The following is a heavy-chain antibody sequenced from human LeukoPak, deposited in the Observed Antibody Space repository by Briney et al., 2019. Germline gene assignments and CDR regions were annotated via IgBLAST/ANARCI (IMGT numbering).Heavy chain of an antibody. Sequence: SVKVSCKASGGGFTFSSHAISWVRQAPGQGLEWMGGLIPIYGSPNYAQKFQGRLTITSDESTRTVYMELSSLRPEDSAVHYCAGFFYNNSGDAFDICGQGTMVTVSP. J-gene: IGHJ3*02. D-gene: IGHD3-22*01. CDR1: GGGFTFSSHA. CDR2: LIPIYGSP. V-gene: IGHV1-69*13. CDR3: AGFFYNNSGDAFDI.